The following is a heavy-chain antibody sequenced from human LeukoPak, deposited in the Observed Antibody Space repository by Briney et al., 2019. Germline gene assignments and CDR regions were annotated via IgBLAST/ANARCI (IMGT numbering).Heavy chain of an antibody. CDR3: ARELPFDY. CDR1: GFTFSSYW. CDR2: ISGDGSST. J-gene: IGHJ4*02. V-gene: IGHV3-74*01. Sequence: GGSLTLSCAVSGFTFSSYWMHWVRHTPGKGLVCVSCISGDGSSTTYAESVKGRFTISRDNAKNTLYLKMNTLRAEDTAVYYCARELPFDYWGQGTLVTVSS.